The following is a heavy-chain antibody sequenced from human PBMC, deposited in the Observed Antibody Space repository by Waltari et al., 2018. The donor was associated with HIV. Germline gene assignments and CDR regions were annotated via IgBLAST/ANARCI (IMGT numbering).Heavy chain of an antibody. Sequence: QVQLVESGGGVVQPGRSLRLSCAASGFPFSSYGMHWGRQAPGKGLEWVTVISYYGDNKYYADSVKGRFTISRDNSKNTLYLQMNSLRTEDTAVYYCARGASGWSPGYWGQGTLVTVSS. CDR3: ARGASGWSPGY. CDR1: GFPFSSYG. CDR2: ISYYGDNK. D-gene: IGHD6-19*01. J-gene: IGHJ4*02. V-gene: IGHV3-30*03.